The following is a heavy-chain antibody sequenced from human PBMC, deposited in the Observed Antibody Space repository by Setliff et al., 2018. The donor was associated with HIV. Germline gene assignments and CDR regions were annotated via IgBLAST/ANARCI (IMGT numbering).Heavy chain of an antibody. CDR2: INQSGTT. V-gene: IGHV4-34*01. Sequence: SETLSLTCAVYGESFSGYYWTWIRQPPGKGLEWIGEINQSGTTNCSPSLKSRVIISVDTSKNQFSLKLNSVTAADTAVYYCARAFLLVPAARDYYYYMDVWGKGTTVTVSS. D-gene: IGHD2-2*01. J-gene: IGHJ6*03. CDR1: GESFSGYY. CDR3: ARAFLLVPAARDYYYYMDV.